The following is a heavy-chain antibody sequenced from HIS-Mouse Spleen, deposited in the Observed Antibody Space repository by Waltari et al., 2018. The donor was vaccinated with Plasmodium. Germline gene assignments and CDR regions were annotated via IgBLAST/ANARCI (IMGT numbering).Heavy chain of an antibody. CDR3: ARDLAAAGHFDY. J-gene: IGHJ4*02. Sequence: QVQLVQSGAEGRKPAASVKVSCKASGCTFTGYYMPWVQQAPGQGLEWMGWINPNSGGTNYAQKFQGRVTMTRDTSISTAYMELSRLRSDDTAVYYCARDLAAAGHFDYWGQGTLVTVSS. CDR2: INPNSGGT. CDR1: GCTFTGYY. D-gene: IGHD6-13*01. V-gene: IGHV1-2*02.